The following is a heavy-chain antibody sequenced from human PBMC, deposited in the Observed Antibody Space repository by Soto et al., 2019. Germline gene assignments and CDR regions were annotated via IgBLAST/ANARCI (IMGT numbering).Heavy chain of an antibody. CDR2: IYPGDSDT. Sequence: RGESLNISCKGSGYSFTSYWIGWVRQMAGKGLEWMGIIYPGDSDTRYSPSFQGQVTISGDKSISTAYLQWSSLKASDTAMYYCARIHCSGGSCYSGGNFDYWGQGTRVTVS. D-gene: IGHD2-15*01. J-gene: IGHJ4*02. CDR1: GYSFTSYW. CDR3: ARIHCSGGSCYSGGNFDY. V-gene: IGHV5-51*01.